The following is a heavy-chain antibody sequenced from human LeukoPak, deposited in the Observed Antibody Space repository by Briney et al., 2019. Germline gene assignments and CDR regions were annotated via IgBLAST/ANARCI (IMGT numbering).Heavy chain of an antibody. Sequence: GASVKVSCKASGYTFTSYYMHWVRQAPGQGLEWLGWMSPNSGDTGYAQKFQGGVTMTSDSSISTAYMELSSLRSEDTAVYYCARDGYNTPVSYWGQGTLVTVSS. CDR2: MSPNSGDT. V-gene: IGHV1-8*02. CDR1: GYTFTSYY. J-gene: IGHJ4*02. CDR3: ARDGYNTPVSY. D-gene: IGHD5-12*01.